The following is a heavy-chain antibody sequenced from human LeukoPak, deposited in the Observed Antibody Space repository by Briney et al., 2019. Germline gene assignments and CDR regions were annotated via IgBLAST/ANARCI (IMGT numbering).Heavy chain of an antibody. CDR1: GGTFSSYT. V-gene: IGHV1-69*04. D-gene: IGHD4-17*01. Sequence: SVKVSCKASGGTFSSYTISWVRQAPGQGLEWLGRIIPILDITNYAQEFQDRVTITADKSTSTAYMELSSLRSEDTAVYYCARERVTNIHFEAFDIWGQGTMVTVSS. CDR2: IIPILDIT. J-gene: IGHJ3*02. CDR3: ARERVTNIHFEAFDI.